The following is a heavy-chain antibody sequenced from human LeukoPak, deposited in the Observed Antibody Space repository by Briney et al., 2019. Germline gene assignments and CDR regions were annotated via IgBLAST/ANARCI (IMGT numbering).Heavy chain of an antibody. CDR2: IYPGDSDT. J-gene: IGHJ5*02. CDR3: ARSLRYCSSTSCYNSWFDP. D-gene: IGHD2-2*01. Sequence: GESLKISCKGSGYSFASYWIGWVRQMPGKGLEWMGIIYPGDSDTRYSPSFQGQVTISADKSISTAYLQWSSLKASDTAMYYCARSLRYCSSTSCYNSWFDPWGQGTLVTVSS. V-gene: IGHV5-51*01. CDR1: GYSFASYW.